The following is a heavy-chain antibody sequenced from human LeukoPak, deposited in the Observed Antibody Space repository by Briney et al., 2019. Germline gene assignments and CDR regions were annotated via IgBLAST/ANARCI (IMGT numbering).Heavy chain of an antibody. D-gene: IGHD2-2*01. J-gene: IGHJ5*02. CDR2: IIPIFGTA. CDR1: GYTFTSYY. V-gene: IGHV1-69*13. CDR3: ARVRDIVVVPAAMSAFDP. Sequence: SVKVSCKASGYTFTSYYMHWVRQAPGQGLEWMGGIIPIFGTANYAQKFQGRVTITADESTSTAYMELSSLRSEDTAVYYCARVRDIVVVPAAMSAFDPWGQGTLVTVSS.